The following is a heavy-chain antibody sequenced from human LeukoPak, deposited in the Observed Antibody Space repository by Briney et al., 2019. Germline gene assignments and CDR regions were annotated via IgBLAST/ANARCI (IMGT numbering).Heavy chain of an antibody. CDR2: ISASGGST. CDR1: GFPFSSYD. D-gene: IGHD3-10*01. V-gene: IGHV3-23*01. J-gene: IGHJ4*02. CDR3: AKSGSKLSAQYYFDY. Sequence: PGGSLRLSCAASGFPFSSYDMSWVRQAPGKGLEWVSGISASGGSTYYPDSVKDRFTTSRDNSKSTLYLQINSLRDEDTAVYYCAKSGSKLSAQYYFDYWGQGTLVMVSS.